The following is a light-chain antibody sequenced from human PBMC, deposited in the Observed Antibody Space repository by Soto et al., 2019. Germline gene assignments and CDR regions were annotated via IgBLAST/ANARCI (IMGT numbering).Light chain of an antibody. CDR1: QSINSF. J-gene: IGKJ1*01. CDR2: GAS. Sequence: EKVMTQSPATLSVSLGERATLSCRASQSINSFLAWYQQKPGQAPRLLMYGASIRATGVPDRFSGSGSGTEFTLTISSLQSEDFAVYYCQQYNNWPWAFGQGTKVEIK. V-gene: IGKV3-15*01. CDR3: QQYNNWPWA.